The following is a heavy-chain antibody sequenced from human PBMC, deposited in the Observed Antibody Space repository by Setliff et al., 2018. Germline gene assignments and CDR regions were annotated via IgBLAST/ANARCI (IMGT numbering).Heavy chain of an antibody. D-gene: IGHD3-16*02. Sequence: ASVKVSCKASGYSFSTYAMSWIRQAPGQGLEWMGWINTNTGNPSYAQGFTGRFVFSLDTSVSTAYLQISSLKPEDTAMYYCARASRFATIVWKGDYYMDVWGRGTTVTVSS. CDR1: GYSFSTYA. J-gene: IGHJ6*03. CDR3: ARASRFATIVWKGDYYMDV. CDR2: INTNTGNP. V-gene: IGHV7-4-1*02.